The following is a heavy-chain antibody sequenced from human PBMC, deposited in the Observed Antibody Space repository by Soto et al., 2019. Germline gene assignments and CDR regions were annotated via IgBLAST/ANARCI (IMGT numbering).Heavy chain of an antibody. CDR1: GYTFTNYG. CDR2: IGPYNGNT. D-gene: IGHD4-17*01. V-gene: IGHV1-18*01. J-gene: IGHJ4*02. CDR3: ARGRDYGDFYFDY. Sequence: ASVKVSCKASGYTFTNYGINWVRQAPGLGLEWVGWIGPYNGNTQNVEKLQGRVTMTTDTSTSTAYMELRSLRSDDTAVYYCARGRDYGDFYFDYWGQGTLVTVSS.